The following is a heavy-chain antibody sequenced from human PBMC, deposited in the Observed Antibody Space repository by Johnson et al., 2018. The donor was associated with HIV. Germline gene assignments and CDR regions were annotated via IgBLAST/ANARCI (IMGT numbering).Heavy chain of an antibody. CDR2: ISGSGGST. Sequence: VQLVESGGGLVQPGGSLRLSCITSGFTFSSYAISWVRQAPGKGLEWVSAISGSGGSTYLIDSGKDRFNISRYNAKNTLHLQMNSLRAEDTAFYYCAKGQVARGGFDIWGQGTMVSVSS. CDR3: AKGQVARGGFDI. J-gene: IGHJ3*02. CDR1: GFTFSSYA. D-gene: IGHD2-15*01. V-gene: IGHV3-23*04.